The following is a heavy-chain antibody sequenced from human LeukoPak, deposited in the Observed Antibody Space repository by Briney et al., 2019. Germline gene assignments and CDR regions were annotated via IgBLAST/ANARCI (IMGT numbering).Heavy chain of an antibody. D-gene: IGHD3-9*01. V-gene: IGHV3-33*01. CDR3: ASSYYDILTGYQELDH. CDR1: GFIFSSYG. CDR2: IWYDGSNK. J-gene: IGHJ4*02. Sequence: PGGSLRLSCAASGFIFSSYGMHWVRQAPGKGLEWVAVIWYDGSNKNYADSIKGRFTISRDNSKNTLDLQMNSLRAEDTAVYYCASSYYDILTGYQELDHWGQGILVTVSS.